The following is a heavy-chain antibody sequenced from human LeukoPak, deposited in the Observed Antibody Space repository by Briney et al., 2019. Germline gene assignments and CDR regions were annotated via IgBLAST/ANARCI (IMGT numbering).Heavy chain of an antibody. CDR2: INTDGSST. CDR3: YGGNAKH. J-gene: IGHJ1*01. D-gene: IGHD4-23*01. Sequence: GRSLRLSCGASGFTFSSYWMHWVRQAPGKGLVWVSGINTDGSSTYYADSVKGRFTISRDNAKNTLYLQMNSLRAEDTAVYYCYGGNAKHWGQGTLVTVSS. V-gene: IGHV3-74*01. CDR1: GFTFSSYW.